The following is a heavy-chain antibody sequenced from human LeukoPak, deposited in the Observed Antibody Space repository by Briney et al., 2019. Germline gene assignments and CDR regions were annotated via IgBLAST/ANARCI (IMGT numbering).Heavy chain of an antibody. Sequence: GGSRRLSCAASGFTFTTYEMNWVRQAPGKGLDWFSYISSSGSIIYYADFVKGRFTISRDNAKNSLYLQLNSMRIEDTAVYYCARPPYGRDVYNYFDYWGQGTPVTVSS. CDR3: ARPPYGRDVYNYFDY. CDR2: ISSSGSII. J-gene: IGHJ4*02. D-gene: IGHD5-24*01. V-gene: IGHV3-48*03. CDR1: GFTFTTYE.